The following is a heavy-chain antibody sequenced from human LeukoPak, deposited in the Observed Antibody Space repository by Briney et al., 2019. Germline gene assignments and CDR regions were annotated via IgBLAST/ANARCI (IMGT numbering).Heavy chain of an antibody. V-gene: IGHV3-33*01. Sequence: GGSLRLSCAASGFTFSTFGMHWVRQAPGKGPEWVAVIWYDGSKKYYIDFAEGRFTISRDNSRNALYLQMNSLRAEDTAVYYCARYYSHTSAWSEGGLDQWGQGTLVTVSS. J-gene: IGHJ4*02. CDR3: ARYYSHTSAWSEGGLDQ. CDR2: IWYDGSKK. D-gene: IGHD6-19*01. CDR1: GFTFSTFG.